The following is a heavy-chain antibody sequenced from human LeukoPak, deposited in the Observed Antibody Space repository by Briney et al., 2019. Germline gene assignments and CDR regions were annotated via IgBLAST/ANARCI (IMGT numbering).Heavy chain of an antibody. Sequence: GGSLRLSCAASGFTFSSYSMNWVRQAPGKGLEWVSYISSSSSTIYYADSVKGRFTISRDNAKNSLYLQMNSLRAEDTAVYYCARPRWPQQLVPRDAFDIWGQGTMVTVSS. V-gene: IGHV3-48*04. D-gene: IGHD6-13*01. J-gene: IGHJ3*02. CDR1: GFTFSSYS. CDR2: ISSSSSTI. CDR3: ARPRWPQQLVPRDAFDI.